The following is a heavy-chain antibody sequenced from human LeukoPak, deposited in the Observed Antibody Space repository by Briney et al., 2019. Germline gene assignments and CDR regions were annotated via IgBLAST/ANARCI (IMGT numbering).Heavy chain of an antibody. V-gene: IGHV1-69*05. D-gene: IGHD2-2*02. J-gene: IGHJ5*02. CDR2: IIPIFGTA. CDR3: ARGHCSSTSCYTGWFDP. Sequence: SVKVSCKASGLTLSTYAISWVRQAPGQGLEWMGGIIPIFGTANYAQKFQGRVTITTDESTSTAYMELSSLRSEDTAVYYCARGHCSSTSCYTGWFDPWGQGTLVTVSS. CDR1: GLTLSTYA.